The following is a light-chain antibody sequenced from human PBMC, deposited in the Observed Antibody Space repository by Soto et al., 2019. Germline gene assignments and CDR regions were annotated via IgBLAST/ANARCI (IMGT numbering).Light chain of an antibody. J-gene: IGKJ3*01. CDR2: SAS. CDR3: MQALQTFT. V-gene: IGKV3-15*01. CDR1: QNISTN. Sequence: DIVMTQSPATLSVSPGERATLSCRASQNISTNVAWYQQKPGQAPRLLLLSASSRLSDIPARFSGSGSGTDFTLKISRVAAEDVGVYYCMQALQTFTFGAGTKVDIK.